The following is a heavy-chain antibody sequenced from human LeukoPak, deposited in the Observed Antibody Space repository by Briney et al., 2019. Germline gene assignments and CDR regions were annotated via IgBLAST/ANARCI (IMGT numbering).Heavy chain of an antibody. V-gene: IGHV3-23*01. CDR1: AFTFGNYA. Sequence: GGSLRLSCAAAAFTFGNYAMSWVRQAPGKGLEWVSAISGSGANIHYADSVKGRVTISRDNSKNTLYLQMNSLRAEDTAVYFCAKDFTTGGSGSYLDTYFDYWGQGTLVTVSS. CDR2: ISGSGANI. D-gene: IGHD3-10*01. CDR3: AKDFTTGGSGSYLDTYFDY. J-gene: IGHJ4*02.